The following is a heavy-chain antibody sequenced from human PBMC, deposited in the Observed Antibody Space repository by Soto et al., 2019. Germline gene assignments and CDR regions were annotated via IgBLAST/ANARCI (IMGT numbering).Heavy chain of an antibody. D-gene: IGHD6-19*01. Sequence: PVGSLRLSCAASGFTFSSYEMNWVRQAPGKGLEWVSYISSGGSTIYYADSVKGRFTISRDNAKSSLYLQMNSLRAEDTAAYYCARERFSSYAMDVWGQGTTVTVSS. CDR2: ISSGGSTI. CDR1: GFTFSSYE. CDR3: ARERFSSYAMDV. V-gene: IGHV3-48*03. J-gene: IGHJ6*02.